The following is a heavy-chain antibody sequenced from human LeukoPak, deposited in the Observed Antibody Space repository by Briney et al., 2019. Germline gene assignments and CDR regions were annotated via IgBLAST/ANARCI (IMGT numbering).Heavy chain of an antibody. D-gene: IGHD1-1*01. CDR1: GFNFNNYN. Sequence: GGSLRLSCAASGFNFNNYNMNWVRQAPGKGLEWVSCISSSGSSIYYADSVRGRFTISRDNARNSLYLQMNSLRVEDTAIYYCARDPYNGAYSEGYYYYYMDVWGKGTTVTVSS. CDR2: ISSSGSSI. CDR3: ARDPYNGAYSEGYYYYYMDV. V-gene: IGHV3-48*04. J-gene: IGHJ6*03.